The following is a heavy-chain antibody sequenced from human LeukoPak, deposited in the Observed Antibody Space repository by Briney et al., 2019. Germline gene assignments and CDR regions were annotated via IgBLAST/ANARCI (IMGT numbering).Heavy chain of an antibody. Sequence: PGGSLRFSCAASGFTFSGYALHWVRQAPGKGLEWVAVIGYDGNNYIYADSVKGRFSISRDNSKDFLFLHMDSLRSEDTAVYYCARAHCTRTTCNWNDAFDVWGQGTMVTVSS. CDR3: ARAHCTRTTCNWNDAFDV. J-gene: IGHJ3*01. V-gene: IGHV3-30-3*01. CDR1: GFTFSGYA. D-gene: IGHD2-8*01. CDR2: IGYDGNNY.